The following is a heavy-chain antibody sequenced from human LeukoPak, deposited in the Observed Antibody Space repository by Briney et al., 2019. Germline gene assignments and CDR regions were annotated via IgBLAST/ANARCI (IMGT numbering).Heavy chain of an antibody. CDR3: ARGRRDIVVVPATNWFDP. CDR1: AASISSGGYC. D-gene: IGHD2-2*01. V-gene: IGHV4-31*01. Sequence: PSQTLSLTCPLSAASISSGGYCSSWLRQHPGKGLESIVYIYYSGSTYYHSSPNSPFTISVDTSNNQFSLKLSSVTAADTAVYYCARGRRDIVVVPATNWFDPWGQGTLVTVSS. J-gene: IGHJ5*02. CDR2: IYYSGST.